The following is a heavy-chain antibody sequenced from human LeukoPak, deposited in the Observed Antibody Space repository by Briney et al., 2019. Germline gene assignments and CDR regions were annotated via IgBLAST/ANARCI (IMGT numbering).Heavy chain of an antibody. D-gene: IGHD3-10*02. CDR3: AELGITMIGGV. V-gene: IGHV3-48*04. Sequence: GGSLRLSCAASGFTFSSYSMNWVRQAPGKGLEWVSYISSSGSTIYYADSVKGRFTISRDNAKNLLYLQMNSLRAEDTAVYYCAELGITMIGGVWGKGTTVTISS. CDR1: GFTFSSYS. J-gene: IGHJ6*04. CDR2: ISSSGSTI.